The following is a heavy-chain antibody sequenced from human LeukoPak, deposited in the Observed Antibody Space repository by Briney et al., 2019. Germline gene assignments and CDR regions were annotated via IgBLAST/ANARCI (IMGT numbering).Heavy chain of an antibody. CDR3: ARDSDTAMEPDY. CDR1: GYTFTSYG. V-gene: IGHV1-18*01. D-gene: IGHD5-18*01. Sequence: ASVKVSCKASGYTFTSYGISWVRQAPGRGLEWMGWISAYNGNTNYAQKLQGRVTMTTDTSTSTAYMELRSLRSDDTAVYYCARDSDTAMEPDYWGQGTLVTVSS. CDR2: ISAYNGNT. J-gene: IGHJ4*02.